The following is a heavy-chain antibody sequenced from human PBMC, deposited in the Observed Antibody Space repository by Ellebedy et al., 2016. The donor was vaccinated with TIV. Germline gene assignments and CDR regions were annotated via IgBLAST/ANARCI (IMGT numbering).Heavy chain of an antibody. CDR3: AGTGSGDFYKWFDP. V-gene: IGHV4-59*03. CDR2: ISHIGTT. Sequence: SETLSLXXTVSRGSINTSYWTWIRQPPGKGLEWIGQISHIGTTSYNPSLRGRVTISEDTSKNQIYLRRTSVTAADTAVYYCAGTGSGDFYKWFDPWGQGTLVTVS. CDR1: RGSINTSY. J-gene: IGHJ5*02. D-gene: IGHD2-21*01.